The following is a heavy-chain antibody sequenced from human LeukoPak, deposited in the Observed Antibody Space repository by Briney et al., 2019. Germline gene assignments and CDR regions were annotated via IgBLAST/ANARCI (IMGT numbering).Heavy chain of an antibody. CDR3: VRDGRFDSACFDS. Sequence: SETLSLTCNVSGDPLNDNLDYWGWIRQSPGKGLEWIGAFYSSGSTSSHSSLKSRVTISVDTSRTQLSLKLDSVTDTDTAVYYCVRDGRFDSACFDSWGPGILVTVSS. CDR2: FYSSGST. D-gene: IGHD6-19*01. J-gene: IGHJ4*02. CDR1: GDPLNDNLDY. V-gene: IGHV4-39*07.